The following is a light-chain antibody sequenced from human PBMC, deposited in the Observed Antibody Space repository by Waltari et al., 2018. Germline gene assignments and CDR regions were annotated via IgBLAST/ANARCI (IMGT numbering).Light chain of an antibody. V-gene: IGKV1-39*01. CDR3: QQSYTMPMYT. Sequence: DIQMTQSPSSLSASVVDRVTITCRASQDISNNVNWYQQKPGKAPDLLIFAVFTLQSGVPSRFSGSGSGTEFTLTISSLQPEDSATYYCQQSYTMPMYTFGQGTKLEIK. CDR1: QDISNN. CDR2: AVF. J-gene: IGKJ2*01.